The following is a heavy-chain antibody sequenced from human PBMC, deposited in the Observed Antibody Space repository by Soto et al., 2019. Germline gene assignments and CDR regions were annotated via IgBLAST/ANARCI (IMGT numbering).Heavy chain of an antibody. J-gene: IGHJ4*02. CDR1: GFTLSSYW. D-gene: IGHD3-22*01. CDR2: IKQDGSEK. Sequence: GGSLRLSCAASGFTLSSYWMSWVRQAPGKGLEWVANIKQDGSEKYYVDSVKGRSTISRDNAKNSLYLQMKSLRAEDTAVYYCARDYYYDSSGYYVYWGQGNLVTVSS. V-gene: IGHV3-7*01. CDR3: ARDYYYDSSGYYVY.